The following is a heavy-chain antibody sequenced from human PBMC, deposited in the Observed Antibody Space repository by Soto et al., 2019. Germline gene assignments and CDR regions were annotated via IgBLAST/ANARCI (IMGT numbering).Heavy chain of an antibody. CDR2: SHQSGNT. Sequence: QEQLQESGPGLVKPSGTLSLTCAVSGVSISSHDWWTWVRQPPGNGLEWIGESHQSGNTHYNSSLESRVTISVDTSKNQFSLKLSSVTVADTAVYYCATRDSSRFYWGQGTLVTVSS. CDR1: GVSISSHDW. V-gene: IGHV4-4*02. CDR3: ATRDSSRFY. D-gene: IGHD6-13*01. J-gene: IGHJ4*02.